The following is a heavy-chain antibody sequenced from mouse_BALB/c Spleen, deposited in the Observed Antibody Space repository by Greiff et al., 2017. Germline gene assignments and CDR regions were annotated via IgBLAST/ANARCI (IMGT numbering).Heavy chain of an antibody. D-gene: IGHD2-4*01. CDR3: AIYYDYDEGAMDY. V-gene: IGHV1-12*01. CDR1: GYTFTSYN. CDR2: IYPGNGDT. Sequence: QVQLKQPGAELVKPGASVKMSCKASGYTFTSYNMHWVKQTPGQGLEWIGAIYPGNGDTSYNQKFKGKATLTADKSSSTAYMQLSSLTSEDSAVYYCAIYYDYDEGAMDYWGQGTSVTVSS. J-gene: IGHJ4*01.